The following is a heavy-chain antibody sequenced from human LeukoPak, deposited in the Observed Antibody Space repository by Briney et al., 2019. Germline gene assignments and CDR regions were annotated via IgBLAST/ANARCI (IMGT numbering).Heavy chain of an antibody. V-gene: IGHV3-23*01. CDR2: LSGSGAST. CDR3: AKDAMVGGSYFHY. D-gene: IGHD1-26*01. CDR1: GFTFSSYA. Sequence: TGGSLRLPCAASGFTFSSYAMSWVRQAPGKGLEWVSGLSGSGASTYYADSVKGRFTISRDNSKNTLYLQMSSLRAEDTAVYYCAKDAMVGGSYFHYWGQGTLVTVSS. J-gene: IGHJ4*02.